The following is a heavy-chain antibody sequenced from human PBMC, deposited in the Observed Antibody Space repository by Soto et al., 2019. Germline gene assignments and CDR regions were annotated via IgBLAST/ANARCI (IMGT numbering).Heavy chain of an antibody. J-gene: IGHJ4*02. Sequence: SETLSLTCAVYGGSFSGYYWSWIRQPPGKGLEWIGEINHSGSTNYNPSLKSRVTISVDTSKNQFSLKLSSVTAADTAVYYCARGYERWLPTDYWGQGTLVTVSS. CDR3: ARGYERWLPTDY. CDR1: GGSFSGYY. CDR2: INHSGST. D-gene: IGHD5-12*01. V-gene: IGHV4-34*01.